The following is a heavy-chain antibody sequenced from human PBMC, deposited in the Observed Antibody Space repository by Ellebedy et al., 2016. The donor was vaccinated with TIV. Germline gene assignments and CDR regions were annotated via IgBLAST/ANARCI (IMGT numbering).Heavy chain of an antibody. Sequence: AASVKVSCKASGFTFTSYGFTWVRQAPGQGLEWMGGIIPFLGITNYAQKFLGRLTITADKSTRTAYMELSSLTSEDTAVYYCARSDTVGFDYWGQGTLVTVSS. J-gene: IGHJ4*02. CDR1: GFTFTSYG. V-gene: IGHV1-69*10. D-gene: IGHD4-23*01. CDR3: ARSDTVGFDY. CDR2: IIPFLGIT.